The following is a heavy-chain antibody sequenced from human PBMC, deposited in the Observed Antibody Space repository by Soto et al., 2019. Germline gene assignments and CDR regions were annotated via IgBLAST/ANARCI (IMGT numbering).Heavy chain of an antibody. Sequence: GGSLRLSCAASGFTFSSYGMHWVRQAPGKGLEWVAVIWYDGSNKYYADSVKGRFTISRDNSKNTLYLQMNSLRAEDTAVYYCARGNGMATIIYEYDYYGMDVWGQGTTVTVSS. D-gene: IGHD5-12*01. CDR3: ARGNGMATIIYEYDYYGMDV. V-gene: IGHV3-33*01. CDR2: IWYDGSNK. CDR1: GFTFSSYG. J-gene: IGHJ6*02.